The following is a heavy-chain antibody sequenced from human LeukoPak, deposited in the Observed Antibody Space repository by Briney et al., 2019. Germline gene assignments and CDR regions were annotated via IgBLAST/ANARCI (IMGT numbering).Heavy chain of an antibody. J-gene: IGHJ6*02. CDR2: VYTSGST. D-gene: IGHD3-10*01. Sequence: SETLSLTCTVSGGSISSYYWSWIRQPAGKGLEWIGRVYTSGSTNYNPSLKSRVTMSVDTSKNQFSLKLSSVTAADTAVYYCARSDFSGSGTYYNRDYYGMDVWGQGTTVTVSS. CDR1: GGSISSYY. V-gene: IGHV4-4*07. CDR3: ARSDFSGSGTYYNRDYYGMDV.